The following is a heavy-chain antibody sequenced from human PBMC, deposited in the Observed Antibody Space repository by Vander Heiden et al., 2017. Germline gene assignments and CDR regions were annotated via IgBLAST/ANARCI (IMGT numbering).Heavy chain of an antibody. D-gene: IGHD5-18*01. CDR2: IIPIFGTA. CDR3: ARISDTAMAKDAFDI. Sequence: QVQLVQSGAVVKTPGSSVQLSCKASGGTFSSYAISWVRQAPGQGLEWMGGIIPIFGTANYAQKFQGRVTITADKSTSTAYMELSSLRSEDTAVYYCARISDTAMAKDAFDIWGQGTMVTVSS. J-gene: IGHJ3*02. CDR1: GGTFSSYA. V-gene: IGHV1-69*06.